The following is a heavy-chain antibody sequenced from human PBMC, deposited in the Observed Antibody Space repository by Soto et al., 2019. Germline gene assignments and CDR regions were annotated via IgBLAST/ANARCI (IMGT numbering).Heavy chain of an antibody. CDR2: MSYDGITT. CDR1: GFKFSSYV. J-gene: IGHJ6*02. Sequence: QVQLVESGGGVVQPGGSPRLSCTGSGFKFSSYVLHWVRQAPGKGLEWVATMSYDGITTSHADSVKGRFTISRDDSKNTTYLQMTSLRAEDTAVYFCARGFRYKAGLDVWGQGTGHRLF. V-gene: IGHV3-30-3*01. D-gene: IGHD5-12*01. CDR3: ARGFRYKAGLDV.